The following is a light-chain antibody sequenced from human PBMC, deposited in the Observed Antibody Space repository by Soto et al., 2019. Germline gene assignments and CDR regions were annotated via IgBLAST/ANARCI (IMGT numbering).Light chain of an antibody. V-gene: IGLV4-69*01. CDR1: SGHSSYA. Sequence: QLVLTQSPSASASLGASVKLTCTLSSGHSSYAIAWHQQQPEKGPRYLMKLNSDGSHSKGDGIPDRFSGSSSGAERYLTISGLQSVDGADYYCQTWGTGIVVFGGGTKLTVL. CDR2: LNSDGSH. J-gene: IGLJ2*01. CDR3: QTWGTGIVV.